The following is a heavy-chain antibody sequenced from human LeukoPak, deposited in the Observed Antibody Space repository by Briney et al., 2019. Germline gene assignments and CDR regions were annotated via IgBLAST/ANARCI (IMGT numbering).Heavy chain of an antibody. V-gene: IGHV3-9*01. CDR1: GFTFDDYA. D-gene: IGHD6-19*01. CDR2: ISWNSGSI. Sequence: GGSLRLSCAASGFTFDDYAMHWVRQAPGKGLEWVSGISWNSGSIGYADSVKGRFTISRDNAKNSLYLQMNSLRAEDTALYYCAKESSGWYVPGAFDIWGQGTMVTVSS. J-gene: IGHJ3*02. CDR3: AKESSGWYVPGAFDI.